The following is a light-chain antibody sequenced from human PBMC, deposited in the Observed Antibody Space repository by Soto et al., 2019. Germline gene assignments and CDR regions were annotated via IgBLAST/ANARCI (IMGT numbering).Light chain of an antibody. CDR3: QQRSNWPLYT. J-gene: IGKJ2*01. Sequence: EIVLTPSPATLSLSPGERATLSCRASQSVSSYLAWYQQKPGQASRLLIYDASNRATGIPARFSGSGSGTDFTLTISSLEREDFAVYYCQQRSNWPLYTFGQGTKLEIK. CDR1: QSVSSY. CDR2: DAS. V-gene: IGKV3-11*01.